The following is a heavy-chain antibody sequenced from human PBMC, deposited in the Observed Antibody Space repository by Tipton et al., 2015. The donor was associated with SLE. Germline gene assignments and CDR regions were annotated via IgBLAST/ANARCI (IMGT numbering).Heavy chain of an antibody. J-gene: IGHJ6*02. CDR1: GASISSYY. CDR2: IYYSGNT. CDR3: ARGPYCSGDTCSSDFYYGMDS. D-gene: IGHD2-15*01. Sequence: TLSLTCNVSGASISSYYWSWIRQPPGKGLEWIGFIYYSGNTKYNPSLKSRVTISVDTSKNQFSLKLSSVTAADTAVYYCARGPYCSGDTCSSDFYYGMDSWGQWTAVSISS. V-gene: IGHV4-59*12.